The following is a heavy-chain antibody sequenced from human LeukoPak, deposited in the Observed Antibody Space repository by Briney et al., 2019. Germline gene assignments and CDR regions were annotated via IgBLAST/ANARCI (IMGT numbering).Heavy chain of an antibody. CDR1: GYTFTSYD. CDR3: ARAVVPAADYYYYYYYMDV. V-gene: IGHV1-8*01. CDR2: MNPNSGNT. J-gene: IGHJ6*03. Sequence: GASVKVSCKASGYTFTSYDINWVRQATGQGLEWMGWMNPNSGNTGYAQKFQGRVTMTRNTSISTAYMELSSLRSEDTAVYYCARAVVPAADYYYYYYYMDVWGKGTTVTVSS. D-gene: IGHD2-2*01.